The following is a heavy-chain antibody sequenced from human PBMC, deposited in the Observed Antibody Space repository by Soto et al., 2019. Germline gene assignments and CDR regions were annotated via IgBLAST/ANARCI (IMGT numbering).Heavy chain of an antibody. CDR3: ARVSLPGGCDSPFDY. J-gene: IGHJ4*02. V-gene: IGHV1-3*01. Sequence: EASVKVSCKASGYTFTSYAMHWVRQAPGQRLEWMGWINAGNGNTKYSQKFQGRVTITRDTSASTAYMELSSLRSEDTAVYYCARVSLPGGCDSPFDYWGQGTLVTVSS. CDR2: INAGNGNT. CDR1: GYTFTSYA. D-gene: IGHD2-21*02.